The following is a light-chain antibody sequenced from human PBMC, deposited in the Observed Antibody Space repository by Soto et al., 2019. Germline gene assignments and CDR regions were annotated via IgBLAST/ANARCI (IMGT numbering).Light chain of an antibody. Sequence: DVVMTQSPVSLPVTLGQAASISCRSNQSLVHSDGIAYFSWFQQRPGRSPRRLIYKVSNRDSGVPARFSGSGSGTDFALKISRVEAEDVGVYYCMQGTHWPITFGQGTRLEIK. V-gene: IGKV2-30*02. CDR3: MQGTHWPIT. CDR2: KVS. CDR1: QSLVHSDGIAY. J-gene: IGKJ5*01.